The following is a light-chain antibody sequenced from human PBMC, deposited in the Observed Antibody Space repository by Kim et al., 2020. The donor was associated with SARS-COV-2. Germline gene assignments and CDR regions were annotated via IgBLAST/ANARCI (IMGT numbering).Light chain of an antibody. Sequence: PGKTARMTCGGDDIGRNSVHGYQQRPGQAPVLVIYYDSDRPSGIPERFSGSNSGNTATLTISRVEAGDEADYYCQVRDGGRDHPVFGGGTQLTVL. J-gene: IGLJ3*02. V-gene: IGLV3-21*04. CDR1: DIGRNS. CDR3: QVRDGGRDHPV. CDR2: YDS.